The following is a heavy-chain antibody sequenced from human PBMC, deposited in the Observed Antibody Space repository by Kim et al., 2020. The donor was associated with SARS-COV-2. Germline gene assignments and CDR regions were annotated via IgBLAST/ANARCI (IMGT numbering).Heavy chain of an antibody. V-gene: IGHV1-8*01. CDR1: GYTFTSYD. CDR2: MNPNSGNT. CDR3: ARAVRGSGFGVVIIRAYYMDV. Sequence: ASVKVSCKASGYTFTSYDINWVRQATGQGLEWMGWMNPNSGNTGYAQKFQGRVTMTRNTSLSTAYMELSSLRSEHTPLYYCARAVRGSGFGVVIIRAYYMDVWGEGTTVTVSS. D-gene: IGHD3-3*01. J-gene: IGHJ6*03.